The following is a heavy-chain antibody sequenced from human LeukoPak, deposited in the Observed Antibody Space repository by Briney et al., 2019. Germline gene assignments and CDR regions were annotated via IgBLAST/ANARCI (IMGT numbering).Heavy chain of an antibody. Sequence: GRSLRLSCAASGFTFSSYGMHWVRQAPGKGLEWLSFIRGSGGTIYYAASVKGRFTISRDNAKNSLYLQMNSLRAEDTALYYCVRDSFDSTGQYYFDYWGLGTLVTVSS. V-gene: IGHV3-48*04. CDR3: VRDSFDSTGQYYFDY. J-gene: IGHJ4*02. D-gene: IGHD3-22*01. CDR2: IRGSGGTI. CDR1: GFTFSSYG.